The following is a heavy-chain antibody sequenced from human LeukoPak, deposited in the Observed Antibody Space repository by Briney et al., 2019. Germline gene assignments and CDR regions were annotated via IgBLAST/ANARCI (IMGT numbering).Heavy chain of an antibody. Sequence: ASVKVSCKASGGTFSSYAISWVRQAPGQGLEWMGGIIPIFGTANYAQKFQGRVTITADESTSTAYMELSSLRSEDTAVYYCAILGYYYGSGTNPAIDYWGQGTLVTVSS. CDR3: AILGYYYGSGTNPAIDY. D-gene: IGHD3-10*01. CDR1: GGTFSSYA. CDR2: IIPIFGTA. J-gene: IGHJ4*02. V-gene: IGHV1-69*13.